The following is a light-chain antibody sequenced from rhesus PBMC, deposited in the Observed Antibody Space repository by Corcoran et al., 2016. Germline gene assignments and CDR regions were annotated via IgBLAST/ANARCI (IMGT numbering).Light chain of an antibody. V-gene: IGKV1-74*01. Sequence: DIQMTQSPSSLSASVGDRVTITCRASENVDNYLNWYQQQPGKAPTLLIYKTSTLPSGVPSRFSGSGSGTDYTFTISSLQPEDVATYYLHNGYGSPFTFGPGTKLDIK. CDR1: ENVDNY. J-gene: IGKJ3*01. CDR2: KTS. CDR3: HNGYGSPFT.